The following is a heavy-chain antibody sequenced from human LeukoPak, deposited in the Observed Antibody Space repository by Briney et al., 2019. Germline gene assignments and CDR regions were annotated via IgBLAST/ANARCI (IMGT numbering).Heavy chain of an antibody. V-gene: IGHV4-34*01. CDR1: RGSFNSYF. Sequence: PETLSLTCAVYRGSFNSYFWSWIRHPPGKGLEWIGEIQHSVRTNYNPSPKSRVTISVETSKNQFSMKLSTVTVAETAVYYCATSPPLLAGRSEKKNKTYGVPTPNWFDPWGQGTLVTVSS. J-gene: IGHJ5*02. D-gene: IGHD2-8*01. CDR3: ATSPPLLAGRSEKKNKTYGVPTPNWFDP. CDR2: IQHSVRT.